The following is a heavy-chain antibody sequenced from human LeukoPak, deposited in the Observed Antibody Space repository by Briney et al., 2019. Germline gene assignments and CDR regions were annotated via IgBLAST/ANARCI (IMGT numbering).Heavy chain of an antibody. CDR2: ISSSGSTI. CDR3: ARDVGLPIAAAGDY. D-gene: IGHD6-13*01. V-gene: IGHV3-48*03. CDR1: GFTFSSYE. Sequence: GGSLRLSWAASGFTFSSYEMNWVRQAPGKGLEWVSYISSSGSTIYYADSVKGRFTISRDNAKNSLYLQMNSLRAEDTAVYYCARDVGLPIAAAGDYWGQGTLVTVSS. J-gene: IGHJ4*02.